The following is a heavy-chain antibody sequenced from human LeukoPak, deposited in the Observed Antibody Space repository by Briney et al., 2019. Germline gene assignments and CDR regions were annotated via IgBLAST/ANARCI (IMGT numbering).Heavy chain of an antibody. CDR3: ARQPPDTASFYY. D-gene: IGHD3-22*01. CDR1: GDSISSSY. CDR2: IYIGGY. J-gene: IGHJ4*02. V-gene: IGHV4-59*01. Sequence: SETLSLTCTVSGDSISSSYGSWIRQPPGKGLEWIGFIYIGGYNYNPSLKSRVTMSVDTSKNQVSLKVNSVTAADTAVYFCARQPPDTASFYYWGEGTLVTASS.